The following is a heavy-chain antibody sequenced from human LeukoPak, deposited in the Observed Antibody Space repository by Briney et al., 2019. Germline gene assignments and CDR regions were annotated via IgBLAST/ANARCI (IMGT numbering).Heavy chain of an antibody. D-gene: IGHD3-10*01. Sequence: PSETLSLTCTVSADSISSGGHYWSWIRQHPGKGLESIGFMRHSGSTSHNPSLKGRVAISVDASKNQFSLRLSSVTAADTAVYYCAQGGDRFGGFYFDYWGQGSLVTVSS. J-gene: IGHJ4*02. CDR2: MRHSGST. V-gene: IGHV4-31*03. CDR1: ADSISSGGHY. CDR3: AQGGDRFGGFYFDY.